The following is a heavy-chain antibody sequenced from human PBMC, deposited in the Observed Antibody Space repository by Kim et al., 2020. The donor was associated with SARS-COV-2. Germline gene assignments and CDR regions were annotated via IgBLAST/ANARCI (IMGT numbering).Heavy chain of an antibody. V-gene: IGHV3-48*03. Sequence: GGSLRLSCVASGFTLSSYDVNWVRLAPGKGLEWVSYITQSGNTAYADSVRVRFTISRDNAKDSLYLPLNILRVEDTAVYYCARSRLVQGGATCYSGLDVWGQGTAVTVSS. D-gene: IGHD3-16*01. CDR1: GFTLSSYD. CDR2: ITQSGNT. CDR3: ARSRLVQGGATCYSGLDV. J-gene: IGHJ6*02.